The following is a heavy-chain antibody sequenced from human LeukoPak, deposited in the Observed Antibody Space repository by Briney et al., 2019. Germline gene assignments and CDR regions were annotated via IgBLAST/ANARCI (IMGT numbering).Heavy chain of an antibody. V-gene: IGHV4-34*01. CDR3: ASSPVIAAAGVFDY. CDR2: INHSGST. J-gene: IGHJ4*02. CDR1: GGSFSGYY. D-gene: IGHD6-13*01. Sequence: SETLSLTCAVYGGSFSGYYWSWIRQPPGKGLEWIGEINHSGSTNYNPSLKSRVTISVDTSKNQFSLKLSSVTAADTAVYYCASSPVIAAAGVFDYWGQGTLVTVSS.